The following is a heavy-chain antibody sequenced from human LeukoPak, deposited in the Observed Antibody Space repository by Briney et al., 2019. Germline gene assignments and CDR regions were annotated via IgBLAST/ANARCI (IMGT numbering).Heavy chain of an antibody. D-gene: IGHD3-10*01. CDR2: INTNTGNP. J-gene: IGHJ5*02. Sequence: ASVKVSCKASGYTFTSYAMNWVRQAPGQGLEWMGWINTNTGNPTYAQGFTGRFVFSLDTSVSTAYLQISSLKAEDTAVYYCARGTSKYFTMVRGVIRHNNWFDPWGQGTLVTVSS. CDR3: ARGTSKYFTMVRGVIRHNNWFDP. CDR1: GYTFTSYA. V-gene: IGHV7-4-1*02.